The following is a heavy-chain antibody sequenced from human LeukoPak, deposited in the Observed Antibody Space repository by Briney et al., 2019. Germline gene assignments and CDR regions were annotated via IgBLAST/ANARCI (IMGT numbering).Heavy chain of an antibody. CDR2: TSNTGNE. J-gene: IGHJ4*02. V-gene: IGHV3-48*04. CDR1: GFSFSSYG. Sequence: GGSLRLSCEASGFSFSSYGMHWVRQAPGKGLEWISGTSNTGNELYRDSVKGRFTISRDNLKNSVYLQMHSLRGEDTAVYHCAVSPRTPVSTWGQGTLVTVSS. CDR3: AVSPRTPVST. D-gene: IGHD5/OR15-5a*01.